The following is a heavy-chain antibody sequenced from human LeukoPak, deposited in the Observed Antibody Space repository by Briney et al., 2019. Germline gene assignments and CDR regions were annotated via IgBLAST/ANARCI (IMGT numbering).Heavy chain of an antibody. Sequence: GGSLRLSCAASGYTFSIYWMNWVRQAPGKGLEWVASIRQDGSETYYMESVQGRFTISRDNDMNFLYLQLSSLRAEDTAVYYCTRENSGSLSLEYWGQGTLVTVSS. CDR1: GYTFSIYW. CDR2: IRQDGSET. CDR3: TRENSGSLSLEY. D-gene: IGHD1-26*01. V-gene: IGHV3-7*01. J-gene: IGHJ4*02.